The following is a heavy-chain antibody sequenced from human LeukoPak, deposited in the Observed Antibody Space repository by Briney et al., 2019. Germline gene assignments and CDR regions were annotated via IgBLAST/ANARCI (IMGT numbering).Heavy chain of an antibody. V-gene: IGHV6-1*01. CDR2: TYYRSKWYN. Sequence: SQTLSLTCAISGDSFSSNSAAWNWIRQSPSRGLEWLGRTYYRSKWYNDYAVSVKSRITINPDTSKNQFSLQLNSVTPEDTAVYYCARIGGYSYGSYFDYWGQGTLVTVSS. CDR3: ARIGGYSYGSYFDY. D-gene: IGHD5-18*01. CDR1: GDSFSSNSAA. J-gene: IGHJ4*02.